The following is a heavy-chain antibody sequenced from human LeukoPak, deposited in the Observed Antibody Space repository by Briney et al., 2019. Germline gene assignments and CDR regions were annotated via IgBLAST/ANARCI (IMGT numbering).Heavy chain of an antibody. D-gene: IGHD6-19*01. CDR1: GFTVSSNY. V-gene: IGHV3-66*01. CDR3: ARSPGYSSGWGYFDY. Sequence: GGSLRLSCAASGFTVSSNYMSWVRQAPGKGLEWVSVIYSGGSTYYADSVKGRFTISRDNSKNTLYLQMNSLRAEDTAVYYCARSPGYSSGWGYFDYWGQGTLVTVSS. CDR2: IYSGGST. J-gene: IGHJ4*02.